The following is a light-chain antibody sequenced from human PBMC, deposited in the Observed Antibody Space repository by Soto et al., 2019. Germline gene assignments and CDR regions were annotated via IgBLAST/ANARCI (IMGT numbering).Light chain of an antibody. CDR1: QGSARA. CDR2: DAS. J-gene: IGKJ4*02. CDR3: QQFSTFPVT. V-gene: IGKV1-13*02. Sequence: AIPLTQSPSSLSASIGDRVTITCRASQGSARALAWYQQKPGKPPSLLIYDASTPESGVPARVSGSGSETHCTLTINSLQADDIATSYCQQFSTFPVTFGGGTRVDI.